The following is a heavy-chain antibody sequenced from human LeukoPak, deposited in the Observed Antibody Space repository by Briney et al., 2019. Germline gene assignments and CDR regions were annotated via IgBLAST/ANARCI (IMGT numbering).Heavy chain of an antibody. V-gene: IGHV3-33*08. J-gene: IGHJ6*02. CDR3: ARDFSIVGQQLVPGYYYGMDV. CDR1: GFTFSSYA. CDR2: IWYDGSNK. Sequence: GGSLRLSCAASGFTFSSYAMSWVRQAPGKGLEWVAVIWYDGSNKYYADSVKGRFTISRDNSKNTLYLQMNSLRAEDTAVYYCARDFSIVGQQLVPGYYYGMDVWGQGTTVTVSS. D-gene: IGHD6-13*01.